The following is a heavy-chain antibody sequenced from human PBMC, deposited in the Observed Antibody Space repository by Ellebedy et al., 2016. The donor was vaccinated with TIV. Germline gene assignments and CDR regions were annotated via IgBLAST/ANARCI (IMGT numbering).Heavy chain of an antibody. CDR3: ATHGVDSGYDFGY. Sequence: GSLRLSXAVYGGSFSHYFWSWIRQPPGKGLEWIGEFTHYGTTNYSPSLKGRATITADTSKKQFSLHLTSVTAADTAMYYCATHGVDSGYDFGYWGQGTVVTVSS. J-gene: IGHJ4*02. CDR1: GGSFSHYF. CDR2: FTHYGTT. V-gene: IGHV4-34*01. D-gene: IGHD5-12*01.